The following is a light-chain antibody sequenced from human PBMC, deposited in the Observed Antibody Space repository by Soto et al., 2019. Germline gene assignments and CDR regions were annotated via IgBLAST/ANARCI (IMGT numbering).Light chain of an antibody. CDR3: SSYRSIGNVV. V-gene: IGLV2-14*01. CDR2: EVS. Sequence: QSALTKPASVSGSPGQSITISCTGTSSDVGGYHYVSWDQQHPGKAPKVLIYEVSNRPSGVSNRFSGSKSGNTASLTISGLQAEDEADDYCSSYRSIGNVVFGTGTKLTGL. CDR1: SSDVGGYHY. J-gene: IGLJ1*01.